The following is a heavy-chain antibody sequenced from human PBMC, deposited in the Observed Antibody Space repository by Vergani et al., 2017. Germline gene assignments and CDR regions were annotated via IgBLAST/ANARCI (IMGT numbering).Heavy chain of an antibody. CDR3: ARGGYGSGSYTTRNFYYYYGMDV. D-gene: IGHD3-10*01. CDR2: INPNSGGT. Sequence: QVQLVQSGAEVKKPGASVKVSCKASGYTFTSYGISWVRQAPGQGLEWMGWINPNSGGTNYAQKFQGRVTMTRDTSISTAYMELSRLRSDDTAVYYCARGGYGSGSYTTRNFYYYYGMDVWGQGTTVTVSS. CDR1: GYTFTSYG. V-gene: IGHV1-2*02. J-gene: IGHJ6*02.